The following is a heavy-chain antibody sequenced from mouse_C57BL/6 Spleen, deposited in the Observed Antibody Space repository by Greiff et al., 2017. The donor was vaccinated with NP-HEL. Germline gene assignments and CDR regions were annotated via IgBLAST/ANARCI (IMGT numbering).Heavy chain of an antibody. V-gene: IGHV1-82*01. Sequence: VKLMESGPELVKPGASVKISCKASGYAFSSSWMNWVKQRPGKGLEWIGRIYPGDGDTNYNGKFKGKATLTADKSSSTAYMQLSSLTSEDSAVYFCARNALLDYWGQGTTLTVSS. CDR2: IYPGDGDT. CDR3: ARNALLDY. J-gene: IGHJ2*01. CDR1: GYAFSSSW.